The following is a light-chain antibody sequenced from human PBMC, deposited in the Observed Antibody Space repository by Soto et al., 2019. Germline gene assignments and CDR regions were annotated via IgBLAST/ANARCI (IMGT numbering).Light chain of an antibody. CDR1: SSDAGGYNY. V-gene: IGLV2-14*01. CDR2: EVS. J-gene: IGLJ1*01. Sequence: QSALTHPASVSGSPGQSITISCTGTSSDAGGYNYVSWYQQHPGKAPKLMIYEVSNRPSGVSNRFSGSKSGNTASLTISGLQAEDEADYYCSSYTSSSTLYVFGTGTKVTVL. CDR3: SSYTSSSTLYV.